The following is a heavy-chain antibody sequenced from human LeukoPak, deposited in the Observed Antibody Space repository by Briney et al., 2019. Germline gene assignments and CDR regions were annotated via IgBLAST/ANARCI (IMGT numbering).Heavy chain of an antibody. CDR3: ASIPYSSSSTRNDY. J-gene: IGHJ4*02. CDR2: IIPIFGTA. V-gene: IGHV1-69*05. Sequence: SVKVSCKASGGTFSSYAISWVRQAPGQGLEWMGRIIPIFGTANYAQKFQGRVTITTDESTCTAYMELSSLRSEDTAVYYCASIPYSSSSTRNDYWGQGTLVTVSS. CDR1: GGTFSSYA. D-gene: IGHD6-6*01.